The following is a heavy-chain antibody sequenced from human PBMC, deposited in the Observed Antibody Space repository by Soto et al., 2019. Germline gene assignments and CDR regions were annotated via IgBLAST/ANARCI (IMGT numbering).Heavy chain of an antibody. Sequence: GGSLRLSCAASGFTFSSYDMHWARQATGKGLEWVSVVGTVGDTHYAGSVKGRFIISRENVKNSLSLQMNSLRVGDTAVYYCEAGCGGVSGGRGAFPHWGQGILVTVSS. CDR1: GFTFSSYD. CDR2: VGTVGDT. CDR3: EAGCGGVSGGRGAFPH. D-gene: IGHD2-21*01. V-gene: IGHV3-13*01. J-gene: IGHJ1*01.